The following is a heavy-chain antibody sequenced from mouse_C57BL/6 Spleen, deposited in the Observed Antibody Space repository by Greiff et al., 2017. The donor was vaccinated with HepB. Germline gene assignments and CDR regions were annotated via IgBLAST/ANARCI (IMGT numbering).Heavy chain of an antibody. CDR2: IHPNSGST. V-gene: IGHV1-64*01. Sequence: QVQLQQPGAELVKPGASVKLSCKASGYTFTSYWMHWVKQRPGQGLEWIGMIHPNSGSTNYNEKFKSKATLTVDKSSSTAYMQLSSLTSEDSAVYYCARSADYGSSTGYFDVWGTGTTVTVSS. D-gene: IGHD1-1*01. J-gene: IGHJ1*03. CDR3: ARSADYGSSTGYFDV. CDR1: GYTFTSYW.